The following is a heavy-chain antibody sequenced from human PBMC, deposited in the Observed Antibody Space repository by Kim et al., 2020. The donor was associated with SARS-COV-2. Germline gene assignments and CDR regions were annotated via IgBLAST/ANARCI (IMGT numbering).Heavy chain of an antibody. CDR3: ARLRLSWYNWNDYYYYGMDV. J-gene: IGHJ6*02. CDR2: IDPSDSYT. CDR1: GYSFTSYW. D-gene: IGHD1-1*01. Sequence: GESLKISCKGSGYSFTSYWISWVRQMPGKGLEWMGRIDPSDSYTNYSPSFQGHVTISADKSISTAYLQWSSLKASDTAMYYCARLRLSWYNWNDYYYYGMDVWGQGTTVTVSS. V-gene: IGHV5-10-1*01.